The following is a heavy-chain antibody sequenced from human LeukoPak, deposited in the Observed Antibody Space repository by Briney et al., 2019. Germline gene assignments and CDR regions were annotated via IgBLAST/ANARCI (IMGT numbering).Heavy chain of an antibody. D-gene: IGHD3-10*01. Sequence: ASVKVSCKASGYTFTGYYMHWVRQAPGQGLEWMGWINPNSGGTNYAQKFQARVAMTRVTSISTAYMELSRLRSDDTAVYYCARVEGSGTSGTYINYWGQGTLVTVSS. CDR2: INPNSGGT. J-gene: IGHJ4*02. V-gene: IGHV1-2*02. CDR1: GYTFTGYY. CDR3: ARVEGSGTSGTYINY.